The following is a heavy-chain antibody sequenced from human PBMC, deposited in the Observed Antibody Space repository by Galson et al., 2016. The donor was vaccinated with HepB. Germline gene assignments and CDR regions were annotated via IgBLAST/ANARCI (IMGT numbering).Heavy chain of an antibody. D-gene: IGHD3-3*01. Sequence: SLRLSCAASGFIFSNYAMSWVRQVPGKGLEWVSAISGSGGSTHYADSVKGRFPISRDNSKNTLYLHMNSLRAEDTAVYYCAKAVTRNTIFGVVTGKEGAHYGMDVWGQGTTVTVSS. CDR1: GFIFSNYA. CDR2: ISGSGGST. V-gene: IGHV3-23*01. CDR3: AKAVTRNTIFGVVTGKEGAHYGMDV. J-gene: IGHJ6*02.